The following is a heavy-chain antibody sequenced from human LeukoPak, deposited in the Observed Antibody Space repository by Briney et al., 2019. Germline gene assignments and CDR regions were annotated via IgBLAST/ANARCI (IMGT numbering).Heavy chain of an antibody. CDR3: ARGSGSYYAFDH. V-gene: IGHV1-69*04. Sequence: SVKVSCKASGGTFSSYAISWVRQAPGQGLEWMGRIIPILGIANYAQKFQGRVTITADKSTSTAYMELSSLRSEDTAVYYCARGSGSYYAFDHWGQGTLVTVSS. D-gene: IGHD1-26*01. CDR1: GGTFSSYA. J-gene: IGHJ4*02. CDR2: IIPILGIA.